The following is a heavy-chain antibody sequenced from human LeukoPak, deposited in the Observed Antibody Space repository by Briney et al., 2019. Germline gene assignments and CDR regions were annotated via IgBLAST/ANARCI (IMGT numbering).Heavy chain of an antibody. J-gene: IGHJ4*02. CDR3: ARDHGWAFDY. D-gene: IGHD6-19*01. CDR2: IGRSRSPV. Sequence: GGSLRLSCGASGFSFRSYSMNWIRQAPGKGLEWVSYIGRSRSPVDYADSVKGRFTMSRDNTKNSLYLQMNSLRADDTAVYYCARDHGWAFDYWGQGILVTVSS. V-gene: IGHV3-48*04. CDR1: GFSFRSYS.